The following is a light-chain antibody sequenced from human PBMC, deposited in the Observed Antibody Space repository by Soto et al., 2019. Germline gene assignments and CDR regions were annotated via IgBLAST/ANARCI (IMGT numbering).Light chain of an antibody. Sequence: QSVLTQPPSASGTPGQRVTISCSGSSSNIGSTTVNWYQQLPGTAPKLLIYNNNQRPSGVPDRFSGSKSGTSASLAISGLQSEDEAEDYCAAWDDSLNGLVFGAGTKLTVL. CDR3: AAWDDSLNGLV. J-gene: IGLJ1*01. V-gene: IGLV1-44*01. CDR1: SSNIGSTT. CDR2: NNN.